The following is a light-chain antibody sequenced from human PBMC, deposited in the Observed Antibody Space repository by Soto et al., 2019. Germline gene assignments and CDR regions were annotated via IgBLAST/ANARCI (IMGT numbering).Light chain of an antibody. V-gene: IGKV1-13*02. Sequence: AIQLTQSPSSLSASVGDRVTITCRASQDIRSALGWYQQKPGKVPKLLIYAASTLQSGVPSRFSGSGSGTDFTLTISSLQPDDFATYYCQQYKSYSYTFGQGTRLEI. CDR1: QDIRSA. CDR3: QQYKSYSYT. CDR2: AAS. J-gene: IGKJ5*01.